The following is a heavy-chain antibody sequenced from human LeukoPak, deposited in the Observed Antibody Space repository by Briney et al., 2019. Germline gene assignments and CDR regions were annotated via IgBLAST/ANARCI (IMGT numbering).Heavy chain of an antibody. CDR3: ARDRRADSSSHPFFAY. CDR1: GFTFRDYT. Sequence: GGSLRLSCAASGFTFRDYTMNWDRQTPGKGLEWISAISRDGGATNYTDSVRGRFTISRDNSKNTLYLQMSSLRVDDTAVYYCARDRRADSSSHPFFAYWVQGALVTVSS. CDR2: ISRDGGAT. J-gene: IGHJ4*02. D-gene: IGHD2-15*01. V-gene: IGHV3-23*01.